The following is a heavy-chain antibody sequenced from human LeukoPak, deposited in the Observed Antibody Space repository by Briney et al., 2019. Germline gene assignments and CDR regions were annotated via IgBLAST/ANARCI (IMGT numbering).Heavy chain of an antibody. Sequence: GGSLRLSCAASGFTFSSYSMNWVRQAPGKGLEWVSYISSSSSTIYYADSVKGRFTISRDNAKNSLYLQMNSLTAADTAVYYCARLVGNWFDPWGQGTLVTVSS. V-gene: IGHV3-48*04. CDR1: GFTFSSYS. CDR3: ARLVGNWFDP. CDR2: ISSSSSTI. D-gene: IGHD2-15*01. J-gene: IGHJ5*02.